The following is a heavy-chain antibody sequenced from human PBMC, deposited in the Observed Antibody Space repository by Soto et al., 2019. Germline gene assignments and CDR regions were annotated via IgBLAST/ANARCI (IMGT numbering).Heavy chain of an antibody. CDR2: INHSGST. Sequence: PSETLSLTCAVYGGSFSGYYWSWIRQPPGKGLEWIGEINHSGSTNYNPSLKSRVTISVDTSKDQFSLKLGSVTAADTAVYYCARGPTMVRGVIVEYYFDYWGQGTLVTVSS. D-gene: IGHD3-10*01. V-gene: IGHV4-34*01. CDR1: GGSFSGYY. J-gene: IGHJ4*02. CDR3: ARGPTMVRGVIVEYYFDY.